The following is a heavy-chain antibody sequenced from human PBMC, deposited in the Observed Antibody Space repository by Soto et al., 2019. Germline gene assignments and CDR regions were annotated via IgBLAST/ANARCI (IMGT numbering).Heavy chain of an antibody. Sequence: QVQLQESGPGLVKPSQTLSLTCTVSAGSIRSGDYYWTWIRQPPGKGLEWIGYIDHSGSSYSNPSLKSRATISIDTSNNQFSLKMTSVTAADTAVYYCAGELGTFYFDHWGQGTLVTVSS. J-gene: IGHJ4*02. D-gene: IGHD7-27*01. CDR2: IDHSGSS. V-gene: IGHV4-30-4*01. CDR3: AGELGTFYFDH. CDR1: AGSIRSGDYY.